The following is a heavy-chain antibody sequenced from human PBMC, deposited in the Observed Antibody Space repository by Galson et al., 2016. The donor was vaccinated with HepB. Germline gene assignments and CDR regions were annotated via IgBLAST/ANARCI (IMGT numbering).Heavy chain of an antibody. J-gene: IGHJ6*02. V-gene: IGHV2-26*01. CDR1: GFPRSNGRMG. CDR2: IFSHDEK. CDR3: ARINDFWSGDFPLDYYYAMDV. D-gene: IGHD3-3*01. Sequence: PALVKPTQTLTLTCIVSGFPRSNGRMGVSWIRQPPGKALEWLAHIFSHDEKSYNTSLRSRLTISKDTSKSQVVLSMTNMDPVDTATYYCARINDFWSGDFPLDYYYAMDVWGQGATVTVSS.